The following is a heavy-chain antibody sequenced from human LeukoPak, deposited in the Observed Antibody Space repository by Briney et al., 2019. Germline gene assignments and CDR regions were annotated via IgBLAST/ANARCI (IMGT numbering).Heavy chain of an antibody. CDR3: ARHLGVGSYLLDS. CDR1: GGSVSDHY. D-gene: IGHD3-16*01. V-gene: IGHV4-59*08. J-gene: IGHJ4*02. Sequence: SETLSLTCSVSGGSVSDHYWSWIRQPPGKGLEWIAHIYYNRSTTYNPSLKSRVTISLDTSKSQISLRVSSVTAADTAVYYCARHLGVGSYLLDSWGQGTLVTVSS. CDR2: IYYNRST.